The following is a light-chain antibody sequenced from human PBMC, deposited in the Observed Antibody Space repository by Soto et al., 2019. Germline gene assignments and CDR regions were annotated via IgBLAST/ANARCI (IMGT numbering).Light chain of an antibody. CDR2: DAS. J-gene: IGKJ1*01. V-gene: IGKV3-15*01. CDR1: QSVGST. CDR3: QQYNTWPRT. Sequence: VMPQSPATLSVSPGARATLSCSASQSVGSTLAWYQQKPGQPPRLLIYDASTRATGIPARFSGSGSGTEFTLTISSLQSEDFAVYYCQQYNTWPRTFGQGTKVDIK.